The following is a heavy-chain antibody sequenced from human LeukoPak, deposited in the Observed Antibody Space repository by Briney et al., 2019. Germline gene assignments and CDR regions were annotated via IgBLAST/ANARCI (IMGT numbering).Heavy chain of an antibody. CDR1: GGSISSGDYS. D-gene: IGHD3-3*01. CDR3: ARDFPIHRHDFWSGYYEGYYGMDV. Sequence: PSQTLSLTCTVSGGSISSGDYSWSWIRQPPGKGLEWIGYIYYSGSTYYNPSLKSRVTISVDTSKNQFSLKLSSVTAADTAVYYCARDFPIHRHDFWSGYYEGYYGMDVWGQGTTVTVSS. V-gene: IGHV4-30-4*01. J-gene: IGHJ6*02. CDR2: IYYSGST.